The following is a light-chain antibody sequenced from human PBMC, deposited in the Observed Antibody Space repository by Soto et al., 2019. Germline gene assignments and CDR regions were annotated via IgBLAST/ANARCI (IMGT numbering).Light chain of an antibody. Sequence: YTLTPPASVSGDPGQSITISCTGTSRDVGGYNYVSWYQHHPGKAPKLIIYEVTNRPSGVSNRFSGSKSGNTASLTISGLQAEDESDYYCISYYGSCKSYV. CDR2: EVT. V-gene: IGLV2-14*01. CDR3: ISYYGSCKSYV. J-gene: IGLJ1*01. CDR1: SRDVGGYNY.